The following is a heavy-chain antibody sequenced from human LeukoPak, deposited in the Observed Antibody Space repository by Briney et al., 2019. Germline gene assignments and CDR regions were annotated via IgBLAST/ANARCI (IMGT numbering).Heavy chain of an antibody. J-gene: IGHJ4*02. V-gene: IGHV1-69*01. Sequence: ASVKVSCKASGDNFRNHAINWVRQARGQGLEWVGGIIPLFGKPNYAQKFQGRVTITADESTSTVYMELHSLRSDDTAVYYCARDQDFWSGYYTFDYWGQGTLVTVSS. CDR3: ARDQDFWSGYYTFDY. CDR2: IIPLFGKP. CDR1: GDNFRNHA. D-gene: IGHD3-3*01.